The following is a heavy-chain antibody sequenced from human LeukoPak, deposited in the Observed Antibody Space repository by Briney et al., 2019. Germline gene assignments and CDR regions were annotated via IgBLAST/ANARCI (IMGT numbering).Heavy chain of an antibody. CDR1: GGSMSSSYYY. CDR2: IYYSEST. CDR3: ARAEWGGWWQSYNWFDP. V-gene: IGHV4-39*01. D-gene: IGHD2-15*01. Sequence: PSETLSLTCTVSGGSMSSSYYYWGWIRQPPGKGLEWMGSIYYSESTYYNPSLRGRVTIFVDTSKNQFSLKLSSVTAADTAVYYCARAEWGGWWQSYNWFDPWGQGTLVTVSS. J-gene: IGHJ5*02.